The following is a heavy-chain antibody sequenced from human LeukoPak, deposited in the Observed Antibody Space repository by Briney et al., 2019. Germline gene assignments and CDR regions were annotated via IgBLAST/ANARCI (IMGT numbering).Heavy chain of an antibody. D-gene: IGHD3-22*01. CDR3: AGESLDSDSSGYVGTKTSVLDY. CDR1: GGSISAHR. J-gene: IGHJ4*02. V-gene: IGHV4-59*11. CDR2: ICYTGGT. Sequence: SETLSLTCTVSGGSISAHRWSWIRQPPGEGLEWIGFICYTGGTNYNPSLTSRVTISLDRSKNKFSLNLRAVTAADTAVYYCAGESLDSDSSGYVGTKTSVLDYWGLGTLVTVSS.